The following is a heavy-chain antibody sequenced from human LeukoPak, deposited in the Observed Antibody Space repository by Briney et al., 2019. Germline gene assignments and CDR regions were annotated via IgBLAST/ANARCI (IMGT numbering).Heavy chain of an antibody. D-gene: IGHD3-3*01. CDR1: GFTFSSYA. J-gene: IGHJ4*02. Sequence: GGSLRLSCAASGFTFSSYAMSWVRQAPGKGLEWVSAISGSGGSTYYADSVKGRFTISRDNSKNTLYLQMNSLRAEDTAVYYCAKDITIFGVVITHFDYWGQGTLVTVSS. CDR2: ISGSGGST. V-gene: IGHV3-23*01. CDR3: AKDITIFGVVITHFDY.